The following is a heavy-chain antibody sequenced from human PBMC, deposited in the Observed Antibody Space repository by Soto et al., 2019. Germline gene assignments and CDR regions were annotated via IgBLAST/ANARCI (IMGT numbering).Heavy chain of an antibody. V-gene: IGHV2-5*02. Sequence: QITLKESGPTLVKPTQTLTLTCTFSGFSLSTSGVGVGWIRQPPGKALEWLALIYWDDDKRYSPSLTSRLTIIKDNYKNQVVLTMTNMEPVDTATYYCAHRPTLVVTGGFPFWGQGTLVTVSS. CDR2: IYWDDDK. CDR3: AHRPTLVVTGGFPF. J-gene: IGHJ4*02. CDR1: GFSLSTSGVG. D-gene: IGHD6-19*01.